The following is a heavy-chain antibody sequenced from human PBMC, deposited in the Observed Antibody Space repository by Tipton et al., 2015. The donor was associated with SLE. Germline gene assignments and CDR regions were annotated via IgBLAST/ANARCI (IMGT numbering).Heavy chain of an antibody. CDR3: APQGSPQGHSWFDS. CDR2: ISYSGSA. J-gene: IGHJ5*01. D-gene: IGHD3-10*01. V-gene: IGHV4-39*07. Sequence: GLVKPSETLSLTCTVSGGSISSASYYWGWIRQPPGKELEWIGSISYSGSAYYNPSLRSRVTISVDTPKNQFSLKVTSVTAADTAVYYCAPQGSPQGHSWFDSWGQGTRVTVSS. CDR1: GGSISSASYY.